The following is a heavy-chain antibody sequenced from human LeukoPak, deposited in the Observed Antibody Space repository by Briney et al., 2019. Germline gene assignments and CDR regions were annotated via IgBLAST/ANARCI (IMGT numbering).Heavy chain of an antibody. Sequence: ASVKVSCKASGYTFTSYDINWVRQATGQGLEWMGWINPNSGHTGYAQKFQGRITMTRNTPISTAYMELSSLGSEDTAVYYCATVTRDCSRASCYNYWGQGTLVTVSS. V-gene: IGHV1-8*01. J-gene: IGHJ4*02. CDR2: INPNSGHT. D-gene: IGHD2-2*02. CDR1: GYTFTSYD. CDR3: ATVTRDCSRASCYNY.